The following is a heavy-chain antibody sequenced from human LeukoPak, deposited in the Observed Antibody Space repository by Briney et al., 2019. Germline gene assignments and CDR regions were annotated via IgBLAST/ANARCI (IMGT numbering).Heavy chain of an antibody. CDR3: ARRRYYDSTGYFD. V-gene: IGHV4-39*02. J-gene: IGHJ1*01. D-gene: IGHD3-22*01. Sequence: PSETLSLTCTVSGGFISSSSYYLGWIRQPPGKGLEWIGDIYYSGRTYYNPSLRSRVSISLDTSMNHFSLTLSSVTAADTAVYYCARRRYYDSTGYFDWGRGSLVIVSS. CDR1: GGFISSSSYY. CDR2: IYYSGRT.